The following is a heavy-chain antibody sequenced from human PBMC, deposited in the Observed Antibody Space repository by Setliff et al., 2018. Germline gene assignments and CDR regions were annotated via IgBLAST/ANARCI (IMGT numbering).Heavy chain of an antibody. V-gene: IGHV1-69*13. CDR3: ARVGSSSWLHPDVYYYYGMDV. CDR2: IIPIFGTA. J-gene: IGHJ6*02. D-gene: IGHD6-13*01. Sequence: ASVKVSCKASGYTFTSYDINWVRQATGQGLEWMGGIIPIFGTANYAQKFQGRVTITADESTSTAYMELSRLRSDDTAVYYCARVGSSSWLHPDVYYYYGMDVWGQGTTVTVSS. CDR1: GYTFTSYD.